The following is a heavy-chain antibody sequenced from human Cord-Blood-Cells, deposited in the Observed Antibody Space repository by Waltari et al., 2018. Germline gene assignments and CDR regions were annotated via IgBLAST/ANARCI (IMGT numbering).Heavy chain of an antibody. CDR1: GFTFSSYA. Sequence: EVQLLESGGGLVQPGGSLSLSCAASGFTFSSYAISWVLQAPGKGLGWVSASSGSGGRTHYSDSGKARFIISRDNSKNTLYLQMNSRRAEDTAVYYCAKDGVLKYDDAFDIWGQGTMVTVAS. CDR3: AKDGVLKYDDAFDI. V-gene: IGHV3-23*01. CDR2: SSGSGGRT. D-gene: IGHD2-15*01. J-gene: IGHJ3*02.